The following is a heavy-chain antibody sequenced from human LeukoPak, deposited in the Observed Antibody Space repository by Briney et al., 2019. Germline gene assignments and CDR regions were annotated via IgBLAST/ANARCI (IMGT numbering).Heavy chain of an antibody. CDR3: ATVQRPIYGSGSYNFVY. CDR1: GYTLTELS. J-gene: IGHJ4*02. Sequence: ASVKVSCKVSGYTLTELSIHWVRQAPGKGLEWMGGFDPEDGETIYAQKFQGRVTMTEDTSTDTAYMELSSLRSEDTAVYYCATVQRPIYGSGSYNFVYWGQGTLVTVSS. D-gene: IGHD3-10*01. CDR2: FDPEDGET. V-gene: IGHV1-24*01.